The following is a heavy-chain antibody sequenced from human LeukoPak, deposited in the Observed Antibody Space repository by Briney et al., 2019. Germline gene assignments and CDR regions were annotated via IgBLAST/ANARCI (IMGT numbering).Heavy chain of an antibody. CDR2: ISSTSSSI. CDR1: GFTFSDYN. CDR3: ARGPVSSSGFFDY. V-gene: IGHV3-11*01. J-gene: IGHJ4*02. D-gene: IGHD3-22*01. Sequence: GGSLRLSCTASGFTFSDYNMNWVRQAPGKGLEWISYISSTSSSIYYADSVKGRFTISRDNAKKSLYLQMNSLRAEDTAVYYCARGPVSSSGFFDYWGQGTLVTVSS.